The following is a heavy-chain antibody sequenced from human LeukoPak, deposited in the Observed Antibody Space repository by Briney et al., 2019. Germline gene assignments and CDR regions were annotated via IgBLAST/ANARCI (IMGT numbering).Heavy chain of an antibody. CDR3: ARTPTGKWLLSPPHSRYFDL. CDR2: IYYSGST. J-gene: IGHJ2*01. D-gene: IGHD3-3*01. CDR1: GGSISSSSYY. Sequence: SETLSLTCTVSGGSISSSSYYWGWIRQPPGKGLEWIGSIYYSGSTYYNPSLKSRVTISVDTSKNQFSLKLSSVTAADTAVYYCARTPTGKWLLSPPHSRYFDLWGRGTLVTVSS. V-gene: IGHV4-39*01.